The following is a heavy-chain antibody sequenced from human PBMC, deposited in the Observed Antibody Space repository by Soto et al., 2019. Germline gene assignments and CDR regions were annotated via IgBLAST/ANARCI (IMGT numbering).Heavy chain of an antibody. Sequence: KSSETLSLTCTVSGCSISSYYWSWIRQPPGKGLGWIGYIYYSGSTNYNPSLKSRVTISVDTSKNQFSLKLSSVTAADTAVYYCARTADYYDFWSGIQAGSSWFDPWGQGTLVTVSS. V-gene: IGHV4-59*01. CDR3: ARTADYYDFWSGIQAGSSWFDP. J-gene: IGHJ5*02. CDR2: IYYSGST. D-gene: IGHD3-3*01. CDR1: GCSISSYY.